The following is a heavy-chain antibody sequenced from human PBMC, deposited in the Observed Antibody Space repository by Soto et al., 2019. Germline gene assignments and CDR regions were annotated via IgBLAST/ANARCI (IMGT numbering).Heavy chain of an antibody. CDR2: ISAYNGNT. J-gene: IGHJ5*02. CDR1: GYSLTCNG. D-gene: IGHD3-9*01. CDR3: AREGTYDILTGYPTGFDP. Sequence: GAPAKASSEAPGYSLTCNGISSVRQAPGQGLEWMGWISAYNGNTNYAQKLQGRVTMTTDTSTSTAYMELRSLRSDDTAVYYCAREGTYDILTGYPTGFDPWGQGTLVTVSS. V-gene: IGHV1-18*01.